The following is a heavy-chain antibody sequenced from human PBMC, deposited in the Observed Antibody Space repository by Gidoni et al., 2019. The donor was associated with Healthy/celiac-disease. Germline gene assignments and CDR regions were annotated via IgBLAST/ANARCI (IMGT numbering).Heavy chain of an antibody. CDR3: ARDTDNAEAFDI. J-gene: IGHJ3*02. Sequence: QLQLQESGSGLVKPSQTLSLTCAVPAGSISSGGYSWRWIRQPPGKGLEWPGYIDHSGSTYDNPSLKRRVTISVGIPKNQFALKLSSVTAADTAVYYCARDTDNAEAFDIGGQGTMVTVSS. D-gene: IGHD1-1*01. V-gene: IGHV4-30-2*01. CDR2: IDHSGST. CDR1: AGSISSGGYS.